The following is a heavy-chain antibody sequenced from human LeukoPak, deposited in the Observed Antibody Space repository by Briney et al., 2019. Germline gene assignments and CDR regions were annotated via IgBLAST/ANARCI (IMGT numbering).Heavy chain of an antibody. V-gene: IGHV1-24*01. CDR1: GYTLIELS. Sequence: ASVKVSCKVSGYTLIELSMHWVRQAPGKGLEWTAGFDPEDGETIYAQKFQGRVTMTEDTSTDAAYMELSSRRAEDTAIYYYATVTTTTDDWGQGTLVTVSS. D-gene: IGHD1-14*01. CDR2: FDPEDGET. CDR3: ATVTTTTDD. J-gene: IGHJ4*02.